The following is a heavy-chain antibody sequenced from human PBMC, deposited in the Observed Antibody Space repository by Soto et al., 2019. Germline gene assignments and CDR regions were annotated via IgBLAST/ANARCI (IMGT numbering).Heavy chain of an antibody. Sequence: SVKVSCKASGGTFSSYAISWVRQAPGQGLEWMGGIIPIFGTANYAQKFQGRVTITADESTSTAYMELSSLRSEDTAVYYCARAPPEAVTTATHFDYWGQGTLVTVSS. CDR1: GGTFSSYA. D-gene: IGHD4-4*01. CDR2: IIPIFGTA. J-gene: IGHJ4*02. V-gene: IGHV1-69*13. CDR3: ARAPPEAVTTATHFDY.